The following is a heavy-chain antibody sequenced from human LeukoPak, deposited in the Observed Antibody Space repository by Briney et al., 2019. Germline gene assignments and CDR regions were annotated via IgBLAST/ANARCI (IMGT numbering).Heavy chain of an antibody. CDR3: ARGRMVRGVINLFDY. D-gene: IGHD3-10*01. CDR1: GGTFSSYA. Sequence: SVKVSCKASGGTFSSYAISWVRQAPGQGLEWMGGIIPIFGTANYAQKFQGRVTITTDESTSTAYMELSSLRSEDTAVYYCARGRMVRGVINLFDYWGQGTLVTVSS. J-gene: IGHJ4*02. V-gene: IGHV1-69*05. CDR2: IIPIFGTA.